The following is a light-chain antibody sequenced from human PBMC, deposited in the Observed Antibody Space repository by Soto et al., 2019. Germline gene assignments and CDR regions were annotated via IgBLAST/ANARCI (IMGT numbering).Light chain of an antibody. J-gene: IGKJ3*01. CDR1: QGISSY. CDR3: QQLNSYLAT. V-gene: IGKV1-9*01. Sequence: DIQLTQSPSFLSASVGDRVTITCRASQGISSYLAWYQQKPGKAPKLLIYGASTMQSGVPSRFSGSGSGTEFTLTISSLQPEDFATYYCQQLNSYLATFGPGTKVDIK. CDR2: GAS.